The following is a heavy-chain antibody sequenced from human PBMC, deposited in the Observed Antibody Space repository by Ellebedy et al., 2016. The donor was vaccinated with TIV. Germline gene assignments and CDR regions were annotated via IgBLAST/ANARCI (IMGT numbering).Heavy chain of an antibody. D-gene: IGHD6-13*01. CDR1: GYTFTSYD. V-gene: IGHV1-8*01. Sequence: ASVKVSXXASGYTFTSYDINWVRQASGQGLEWMGWMNPSSGKTGYAQKFKGRVTMTSNTSTSTAYLDLTSLTSEDTAVYYCARGDSTLGSTWYNWFNPWGQGTLVTVSS. CDR2: MNPSSGKT. CDR3: ARGDSTLGSTWYNWFNP. J-gene: IGHJ5*02.